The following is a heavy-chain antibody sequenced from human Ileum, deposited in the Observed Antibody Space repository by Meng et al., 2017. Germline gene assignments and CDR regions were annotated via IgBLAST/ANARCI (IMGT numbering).Heavy chain of an antibody. Sequence: ASVKVSCKTSGYKFSDYGISWVRQAPGQGLEWMGWISTSTRNTNFAQKVQGRVTMTTDTLTNTAYMELKSLTSDDTAVYYCARDRGDYGDYIYYYYGMDVWGQGTTVTVSS. V-gene: IGHV1-18*04. CDR1: GYKFSDYG. J-gene: IGHJ6*02. D-gene: IGHD4-17*01. CDR3: ARDRGDYGDYIYYYYGMDV. CDR2: ISTSTRNT.